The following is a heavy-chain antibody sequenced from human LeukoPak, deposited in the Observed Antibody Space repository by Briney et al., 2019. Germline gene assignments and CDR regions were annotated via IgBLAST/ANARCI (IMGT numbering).Heavy chain of an antibody. Sequence: SETLSLTCTVSGGSISSSSYYWGWIRQPPGKGLEWIGEIYHSGSTNYNPSLKSRVTISVDKSKNQFSLKLSSVTAADAAVYYCAREIHYYGSGSRNWFDPWGQGTLVTVSS. V-gene: IGHV4-39*07. J-gene: IGHJ5*02. D-gene: IGHD3-10*01. CDR1: GGSISSSSYY. CDR3: AREIHYYGSGSRNWFDP. CDR2: IYHSGST.